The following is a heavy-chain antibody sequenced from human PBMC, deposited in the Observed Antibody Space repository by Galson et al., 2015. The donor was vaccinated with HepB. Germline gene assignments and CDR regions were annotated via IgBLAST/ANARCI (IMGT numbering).Heavy chain of an antibody. D-gene: IGHD3-10*01. CDR2: ITNTGDNT. CDR1: GFTFSSIA. CDR3: AKDKVWGDARVLFDY. J-gene: IGHJ4*02. Sequence: SLRLSCAASGFTFSSIAMIWVRQVPGKGLEWVADITNTGDNTDYTDSVKGRFTISRDNSKSMLYLQMNSLRAEDTAIYYCAKDKVWGDARVLFDYWGQGTPVIVSS. V-gene: IGHV3-23*01.